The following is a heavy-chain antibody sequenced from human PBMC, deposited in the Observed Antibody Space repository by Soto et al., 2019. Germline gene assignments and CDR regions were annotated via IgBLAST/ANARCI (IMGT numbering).Heavy chain of an antibody. CDR1: GGSISSYY. J-gene: IGHJ4*02. V-gene: IGHV4-59*08. CDR2: IYYSGST. D-gene: IGHD1-26*01. Sequence: SETLSLTCTVSGGSISSYYWSWIRQPPGKGLEWIGYIYYSGSTNYNPSLKSRVTISVDTSKNQFSLKLSSVTAADTAVYYCARRPQYSGEDYFDYWGQGTLVTVSS. CDR3: ARRPQYSGEDYFDY.